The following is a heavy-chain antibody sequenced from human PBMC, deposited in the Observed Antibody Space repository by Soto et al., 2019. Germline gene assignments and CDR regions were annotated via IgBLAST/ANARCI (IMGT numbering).Heavy chain of an antibody. CDR2: IGGSGGNT. Sequence: EVQLLESGGGLVQPGGSLRLSCAASGFTFTTYAMSWVRQAPGKGLEWVSGIGGSGGNTYYADSVKGRFTISRDNSKNTLYLQMNRLRAEDTAVYFCAKSLLMVYAIRNDYWGQGTLVTVSS. V-gene: IGHV3-23*01. D-gene: IGHD2-8*01. CDR3: AKSLLMVYAIRNDY. J-gene: IGHJ4*02. CDR1: GFTFTTYA.